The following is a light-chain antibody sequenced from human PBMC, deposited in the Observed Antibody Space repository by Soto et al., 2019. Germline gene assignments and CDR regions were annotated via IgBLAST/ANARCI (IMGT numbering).Light chain of an antibody. V-gene: IGKV3-11*01. CDR3: QQRTNWLT. Sequence: EIVLTQSPATLSLSPGERVTLSCRASQSVSTYLAWYQQKPGQAPRLLIYDASDRATGIPARFSGSGSGTDFTLTISRLEPEDFAVYYCQQRTNWLTFGPGTKVDIK. J-gene: IGKJ3*01. CDR2: DAS. CDR1: QSVSTY.